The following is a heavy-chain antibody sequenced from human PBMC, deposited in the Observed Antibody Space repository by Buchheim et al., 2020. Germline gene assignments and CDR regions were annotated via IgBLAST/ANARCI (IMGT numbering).Heavy chain of an antibody. Sequence: QVQLVQSGAEVKKPGASVKVSCKASGYTFTRYYIHWVRQAPGQGLEWMGIIDPSGGITSYAQKFQGRVTMTRDTSTSTVYMDLSSLRSEDTAMYYCARDPLATNNYYFYYMDVWGKGT. CDR1: GYTFTRYY. J-gene: IGHJ6*03. V-gene: IGHV1-46*01. CDR2: IDPSGGIT. CDR3: ARDPLATNNYYFYYMDV. D-gene: IGHD1/OR15-1a*01.